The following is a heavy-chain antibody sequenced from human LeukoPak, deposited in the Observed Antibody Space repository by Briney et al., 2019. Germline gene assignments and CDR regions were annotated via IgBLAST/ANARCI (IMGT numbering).Heavy chain of an antibody. CDR1: GGSISSGGYY. CDR3: ARAPTYYYDSSGHSFDP. Sequence: ASQTLSLTCTVSGGSISSGGYYWSWIRQHPGKGLEWIGYIYYSGSTYYNPSLKSRVTISVDTSKNQFSLKLSSVTAADTAVYYCARAPTYYYDSSGHSFDPWGQGTLVTVSS. CDR2: IYYSGST. D-gene: IGHD3-22*01. J-gene: IGHJ5*02. V-gene: IGHV4-31*03.